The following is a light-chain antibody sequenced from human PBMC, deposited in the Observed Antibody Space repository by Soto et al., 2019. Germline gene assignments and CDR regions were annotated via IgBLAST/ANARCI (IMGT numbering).Light chain of an antibody. CDR1: SSDVGGYNY. J-gene: IGLJ1*01. CDR2: EVS. V-gene: IGLV2-14*01. CDR3: SSHPGSRKP. Sequence: QSLLTQPASVSGSPGQSITISCTGTSSDVGGYNYVSWYQQHPGKAPKLMIYEVSNRPSGVSNRLSGSKSGNTASLTISGLQAEDEADYYCSSHPGSRKPLGPGTKLTVL.